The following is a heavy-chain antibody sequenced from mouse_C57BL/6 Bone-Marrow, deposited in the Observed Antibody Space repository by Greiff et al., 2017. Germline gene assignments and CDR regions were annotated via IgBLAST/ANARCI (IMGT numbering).Heavy chain of an antibody. CDR3: ASNYYGSSPLYAMDY. V-gene: IGHV1-64*01. Sequence: QVQLQQPGAELVKPGASVKLSCKASGYTFTSYWMHWVKQRPGQGLEWIGMIHPNSGSPNYNEKFKSKATLTVAKSSSTAYMQLSSLTSEDSAVYYCASNYYGSSPLYAMDYWGQGTSVTVSS. D-gene: IGHD1-1*01. J-gene: IGHJ4*01. CDR1: GYTFTSYW. CDR2: IHPNSGSP.